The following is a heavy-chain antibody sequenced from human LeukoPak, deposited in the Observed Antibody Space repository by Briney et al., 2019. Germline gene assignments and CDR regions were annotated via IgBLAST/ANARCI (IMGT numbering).Heavy chain of an antibody. Sequence: GGSLRLSCIASGFTFSSHWMNWVRHAPERGLEWVANIMQDGSEKYYVDSVKGRFIISRDNAKNSLYLQMNSLRAEDTAVYYCASESTKYGAYVSGFDFWGQGTMVTVSS. CDR2: IMQDGSEK. CDR3: ASESTKYGAYVSGFDF. CDR1: GFTFSSHW. J-gene: IGHJ3*01. V-gene: IGHV3-7*01. D-gene: IGHD4-17*01.